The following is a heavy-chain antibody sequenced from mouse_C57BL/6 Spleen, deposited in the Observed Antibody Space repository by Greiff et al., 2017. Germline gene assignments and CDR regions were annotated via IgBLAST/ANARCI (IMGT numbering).Heavy chain of an antibody. CDR1: GYTFTSYW. D-gene: IGHD2-4*01. CDR3: EVYYDYDGNYFDY. Sequence: QVQLQQPGAELVRPGTSVQLSCKASGYTFTSYWMHWVKQRPGQGLEWIGVIDPSDSYTNYNQKFKGKATLTVDTSSSTAYMQLSSLTSEDSAVYYCEVYYDYDGNYFDYWGQGTTLTVSS. CDR2: IDPSDSYT. J-gene: IGHJ2*01. V-gene: IGHV1-59*01.